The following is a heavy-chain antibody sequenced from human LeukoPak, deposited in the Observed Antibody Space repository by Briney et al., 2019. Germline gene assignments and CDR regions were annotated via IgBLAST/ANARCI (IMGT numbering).Heavy chain of an antibody. CDR1: GYSFTSYW. Sequence: GESLKISCKGSGYSFTSYWIGWVRQMPGKGLEWMGIIYPGDSDTRYSPSFQGQGTISADKSISTAYLQWSSLKASDTAMYYCARQSYCSSTSCPPRRYYYMDVWGKGTTVTVSS. J-gene: IGHJ6*03. CDR2: IYPGDSDT. CDR3: ARQSYCSSTSCPPRRYYYMDV. V-gene: IGHV5-51*01. D-gene: IGHD2-2*01.